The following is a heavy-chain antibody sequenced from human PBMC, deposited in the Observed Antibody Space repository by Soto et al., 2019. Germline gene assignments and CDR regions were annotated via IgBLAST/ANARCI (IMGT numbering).Heavy chain of an antibody. CDR1: GFTFSSYA. J-gene: IGHJ4*02. V-gene: IGHV3-64*04. Sequence: GGSLRLSCSASGFTFSSYAMHWVRQAPGKGLEYVSAISSNGGSTYYADSVKGRFTISRDNSKNTLYLQMNSLRAEDTAVYYCAKAGQVEDWPRGRMRNRQYYFDYWGQGTLVTVSS. CDR3: AKAGQVEDWPRGRMRNRQYYFDY. CDR2: ISSNGGST. D-gene: IGHD3-9*01.